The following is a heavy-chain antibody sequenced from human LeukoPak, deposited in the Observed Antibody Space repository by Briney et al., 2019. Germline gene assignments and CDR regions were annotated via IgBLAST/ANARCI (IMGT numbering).Heavy chain of an antibody. D-gene: IGHD3-22*01. CDR3: AREWLLKYYFDY. CDR2: IYHSGST. CDR1: GGSISSGGYS. Sequence: SETLSLTCAVFGGSISSGGYSWSWIRQPPGKGLEWIGYIYHSGSTYYNPSLKSRVTISVDRSKNQFSLKLSSVTAADTAAYYCAREWLLKYYFDYWGQGTLVTVSS. J-gene: IGHJ4*02. V-gene: IGHV4-30-2*01.